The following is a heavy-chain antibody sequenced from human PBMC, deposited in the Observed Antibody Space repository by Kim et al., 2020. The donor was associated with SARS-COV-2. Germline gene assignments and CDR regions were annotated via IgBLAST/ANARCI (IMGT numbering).Heavy chain of an antibody. V-gene: IGHV3-23*05. Sequence: RSGTRPHYANSVKGRFTISRDNSRNTLYLQMNSLRAEDTAVYFCLAGFRGYWGQGTLVTVSS. J-gene: IGHJ4*02. CDR3: LAGFRGY. D-gene: IGHD3-10*01. CDR2: RSGTRP.